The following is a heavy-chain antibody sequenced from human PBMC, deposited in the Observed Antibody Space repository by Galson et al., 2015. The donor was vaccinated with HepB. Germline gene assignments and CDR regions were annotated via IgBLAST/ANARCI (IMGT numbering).Heavy chain of an antibody. CDR3: ASKWFGELPPPNWGYMDV. CDR2: IIPIFGTA. D-gene: IGHD3-10*01. Sequence: SVKVSCKASGGTFSSYAISWVRQAPGQGLEWMGGIIPIFGTANYAQKFQGRVTITADESTSTAYMELSSLRSEDTAVYYCASKWFGELPPPNWGYMDVWGKGTTVTVSS. CDR1: GGTFSSYA. J-gene: IGHJ6*03. V-gene: IGHV1-69*13.